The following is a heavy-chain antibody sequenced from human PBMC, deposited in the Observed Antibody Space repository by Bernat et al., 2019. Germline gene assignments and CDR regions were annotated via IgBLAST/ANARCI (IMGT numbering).Heavy chain of an antibody. Sequence: QVQLQESGPGLVKPSGTLSLTCAVSGGSISSSNWWSWVRQPPGKGLEWIGEIYHSGRTNYNPSRKSRDTIPVDKSKNQFTLKLGSVTAADTAVYYCAGQRFGELDSWGQGTLVTVSS. CDR3: AGQRFGELDS. CDR1: GGSISSSNW. D-gene: IGHD3-10*01. CDR2: IYHSGRT. V-gene: IGHV4-4*02. J-gene: IGHJ4*02.